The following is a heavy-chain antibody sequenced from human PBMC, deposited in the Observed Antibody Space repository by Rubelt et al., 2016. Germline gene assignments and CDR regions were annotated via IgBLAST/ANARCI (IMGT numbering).Heavy chain of an antibody. D-gene: IGHD1-7*01. CDR1: GFTFSSYG. CDR3: ARDISWNWNYCFDY. Sequence: QVQLVESGGGVVQPGGSLSLSCAASGFTFSSYGMHWVRQAPGKGLEWVAFIRYDGNNKYDADSAKGRFTSSRENSKNTLDLQMNGLRGEETAVYYCARDISWNWNYCFDYWGQGTLVTVSS. CDR2: IRYDGNNK. V-gene: IGHV3-30*02. J-gene: IGHJ4*02.